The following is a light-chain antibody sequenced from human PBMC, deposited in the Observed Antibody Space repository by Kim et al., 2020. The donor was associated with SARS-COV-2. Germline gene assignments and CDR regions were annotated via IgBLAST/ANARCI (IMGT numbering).Light chain of an antibody. CDR1: QTVIDH. CDR2: DVF. V-gene: IGKV3-11*01. Sequence: VTLSVAPGERSPLSCRASQTVIDHLAWYQQKLGQAPRLRIYDVFNRATGIPARFSGSGSGTDFTLTIASLEPEDFAVYYCQQHTNFGQGTRLEIK. J-gene: IGKJ5*01. CDR3: QQHTN.